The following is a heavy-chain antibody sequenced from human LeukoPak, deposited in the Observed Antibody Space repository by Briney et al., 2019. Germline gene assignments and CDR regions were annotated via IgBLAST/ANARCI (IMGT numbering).Heavy chain of an antibody. V-gene: IGHV2-5*01. CDR3: AHSTFVVVGLNWFDP. CDR2: IYWNDDK. J-gene: IGHJ5*02. Sequence: SGPALVKPTQTLTLTCTFSGFSLSTSGVGVGWIRQPPGKALEWLALIYWNDDKRYSPSLKSRLTITKDTSKNQVVLTMTNMDPVDTATYYCAHSTFVVVGLNWFDPWGQGTLVTVSS. CDR1: GFSLSTSGVG. D-gene: IGHD2-2*01.